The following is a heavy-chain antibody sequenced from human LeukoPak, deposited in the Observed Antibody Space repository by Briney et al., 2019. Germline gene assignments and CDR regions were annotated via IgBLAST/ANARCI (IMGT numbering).Heavy chain of an antibody. Sequence: SETLSLTCTVSGYSISSGYYWGWIRQPPGKGLEWIGSIYHSGSTYYNPSLKSRVTISVDTSKNQFSLKLSSVTAADTAVYYCARYGSSWYSPPQPKYFQHWGQGTLVTVSS. V-gene: IGHV4-38-2*02. CDR2: IYHSGST. D-gene: IGHD6-13*01. CDR3: ARYGSSWYSPPQPKYFQH. CDR1: GYSISSGYY. J-gene: IGHJ1*01.